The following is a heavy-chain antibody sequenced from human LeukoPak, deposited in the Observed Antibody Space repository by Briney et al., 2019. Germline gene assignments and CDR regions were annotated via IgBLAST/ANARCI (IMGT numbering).Heavy chain of an antibody. CDR2: ISYDGSNK. D-gene: IGHD3-10*01. CDR3: ARDSNSYGSGATIDY. CDR1: GFTFSSYA. Sequence: GGSLRLSCAASGFTFSSYAMHWVRQAPGKGLEWVAVISYDGSNKYYADSVKGRFTISRDNSKNTLYLRMSSLRAEDTAVYYCARDSNSYGSGATIDYWGQGTLVTVSS. J-gene: IGHJ4*02. V-gene: IGHV3-30-3*01.